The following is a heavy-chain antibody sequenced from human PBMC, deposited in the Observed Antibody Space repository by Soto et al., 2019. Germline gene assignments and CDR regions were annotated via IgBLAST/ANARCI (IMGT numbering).Heavy chain of an antibody. CDR2: ISGSGGST. CDR3: ANRGFEYSSSSAKSNWFDP. CDR1: GFTFSSYA. Sequence: EVQLLESGGGLVKPGGSLRLSCAASGFTFSSYAMSWVRQAPGKGLEWVLAISGSGGSTYYADSVKGRFTISRDNHKHTLYRQMHSLRAEDTAVYYCANRGFEYSSSSAKSNWFDPWGQGNLVTVSS. D-gene: IGHD6-6*01. V-gene: IGHV3-23*01. J-gene: IGHJ5*02.